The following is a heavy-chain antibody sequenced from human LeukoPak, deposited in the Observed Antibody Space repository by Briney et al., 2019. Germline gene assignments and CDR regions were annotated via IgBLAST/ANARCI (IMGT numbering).Heavy chain of an antibody. Sequence: SETLSLTCTVSGGSISSYYWSWIRQPPGKGLEWIGYVYYSGSTNYNPSLKSRVTISVDTSKNQFSLKLSSVTAADTAVYYCARLGGWSRHYWGQGTLVTVSS. CDR1: GGSISSYY. V-gene: IGHV4-59*01. CDR3: ARLGGWSRHY. D-gene: IGHD6-19*01. J-gene: IGHJ4*02. CDR2: VYYSGST.